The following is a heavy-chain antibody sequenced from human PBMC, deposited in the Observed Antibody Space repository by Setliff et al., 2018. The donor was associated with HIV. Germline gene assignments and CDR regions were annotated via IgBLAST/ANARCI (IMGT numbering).Heavy chain of an antibody. CDR1: GGSISSHY. CDR3: ARSSTGIQLWFPFDY. V-gene: IGHV4-59*11. Sequence: PSETLSLTCTVPGGSISSHYWSWIRQPPGKGLEWIGYIYYSGSTNYNPSLKSRVTISVDTSKNQFSLKLSSVTAADTAVYYCARSSTGIQLWFPFDYWGQGTLVTVS. D-gene: IGHD5-18*01. CDR2: IYYSGST. J-gene: IGHJ4*02.